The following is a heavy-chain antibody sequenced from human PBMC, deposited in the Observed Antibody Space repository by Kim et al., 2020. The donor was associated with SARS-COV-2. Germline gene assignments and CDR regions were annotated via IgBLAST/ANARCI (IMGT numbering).Heavy chain of an antibody. V-gene: IGHV1-18*01. J-gene: IGHJ4*02. D-gene: IGHD6-19*01. CDR3: ARMRGIAVAGHDY. CDR2: ISAYDNKT. Sequence: ASVKVSCKASGYTFTSYGFSWVRQAPGQGLEWMGWISAYDNKTKYVQKFQGRVTMTTDTSTSTAYMELRSLRSDDTAVYYCARMRGIAVAGHDYWGKGTL. CDR1: GYTFTSYG.